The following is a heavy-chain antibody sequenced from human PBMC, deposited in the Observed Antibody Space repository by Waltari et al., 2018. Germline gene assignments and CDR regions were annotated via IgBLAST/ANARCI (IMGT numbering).Heavy chain of an antibody. Sequence: QLQLQESGPGLVKPSETLSLTCTVSGYSISNDNYHWAWVRQPPGKALEWIGSIYYNGNTYYSPSLKSRVTISVDTSKNQFSLRLSSVTAADTAVYYCTTEYSSSSAYWGQGTLVTVSS. J-gene: IGHJ4*02. V-gene: IGHV4-39*02. CDR1: GYSISNDNYH. CDR3: TTEYSSSSAY. CDR2: IYYNGNT. D-gene: IGHD6-6*01.